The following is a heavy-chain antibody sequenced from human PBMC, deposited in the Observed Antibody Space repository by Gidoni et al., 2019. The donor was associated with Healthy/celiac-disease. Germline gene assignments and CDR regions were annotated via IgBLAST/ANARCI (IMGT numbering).Heavy chain of an antibody. CDR1: GGSISSYY. CDR2: IYYSGST. D-gene: IGHD6-19*01. Sequence: QVQLQVSGPGLVKPSETLSLTCTVSGGSISSYYWSWIRQPPGKGLEWIGYIYYSGSTNYNPSLKSRVPISVDTSMTQFFLKLSSVTAADTAVYYCAREWSTGYSSGCSYYYYGMDVWGQGTTVTVSS. CDR3: AREWSTGYSSGCSYYYYGMDV. J-gene: IGHJ6*02. V-gene: IGHV4-59*01.